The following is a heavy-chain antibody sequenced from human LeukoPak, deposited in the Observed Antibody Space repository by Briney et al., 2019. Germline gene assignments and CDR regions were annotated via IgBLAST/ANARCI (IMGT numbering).Heavy chain of an antibody. D-gene: IGHD5-24*01. Sequence: SEALSLTCTVSGGSVSSGSYYWSWIRQPPGKGLEWIGYIYYSGSTNYNPSLKSRVTISVDTSKNQFSLKLSSVTAADTAVYYCARVEMATIGYDYWGQGTLVTVSS. CDR3: ARVEMATIGYDY. J-gene: IGHJ4*02. V-gene: IGHV4-61*01. CDR1: GGSVSSGSYY. CDR2: IYYSGST.